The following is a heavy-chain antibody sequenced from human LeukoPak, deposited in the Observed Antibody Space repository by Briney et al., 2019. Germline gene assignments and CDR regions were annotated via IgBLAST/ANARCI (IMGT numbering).Heavy chain of an antibody. V-gene: IGHV1-2*02. CDR2: INPNSGGT. D-gene: IGHD3-9*01. CDR3: ARPPRQNPTGLLYYRMAV. Sequence: ASVKVSCKASGYTFTRYYMHWVRQAPGQGLEWMGWINPNSGGTNYAQKFQGRVTMTRDTSISTAYMERSRLRSDDPAVYYCARPPRQNPTGLLYYRMAVWGQGTTVP. CDR1: GYTFTRYY. J-gene: IGHJ6*02.